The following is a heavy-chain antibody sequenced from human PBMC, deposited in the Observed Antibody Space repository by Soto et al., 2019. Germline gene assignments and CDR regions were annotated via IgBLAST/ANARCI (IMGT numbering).Heavy chain of an antibody. J-gene: IGHJ6*02. D-gene: IGHD2-2*01. V-gene: IGHV1-18*01. CDR3: AREGTCSSTSCPTYFSFGMDV. CDR2: ISAYNGNT. Sequence: ASVNVSCKASGYAFASYGISWVRQAPRQGLEWMGWISAYNGNTNYAQKLQGRVTMTTDTFTRTAYMEVRSLRSDDTAVYYCAREGTCSSTSCPTYFSFGMDVWGQGTTVTVSS. CDR1: GYAFASYG.